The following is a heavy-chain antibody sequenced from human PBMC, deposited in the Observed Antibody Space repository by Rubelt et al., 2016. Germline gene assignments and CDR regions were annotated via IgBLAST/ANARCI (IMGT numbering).Heavy chain of an antibody. D-gene: IGHD4-17*01. CDR3: ARDPPVTTGPSFDY. J-gene: IGHJ4*02. Sequence: QLQLQESGPGLVKPSETLSLTCTVSGGSISSSSYYWGWIRQPPGKGLEWIGSIYYSGSTYYNPSLRGRVTMLVDRSKNQFSLKLSSVTAADTSVYYCARDPPVTTGPSFDYWGQGTLVTVSS. CDR1: GGSISSSSYY. V-gene: IGHV4-39*07. CDR2: IYYSGST.